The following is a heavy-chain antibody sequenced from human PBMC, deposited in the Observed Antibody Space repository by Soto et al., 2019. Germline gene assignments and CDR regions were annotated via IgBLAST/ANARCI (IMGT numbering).Heavy chain of an antibody. J-gene: IGHJ4*02. Sequence: SETLSLTCTVSGGSISSSSYYWGWIRQPPGKGLEWIGSIYYSGSTYYNPSLKSRFTISVDTSKNQFSLKLSSVTAADTAVYYCAREHQATVDYWGQGTLVTVSS. V-gene: IGHV4-39*02. CDR2: IYYSGST. CDR3: AREHQATVDY. CDR1: GGSISSSSYY.